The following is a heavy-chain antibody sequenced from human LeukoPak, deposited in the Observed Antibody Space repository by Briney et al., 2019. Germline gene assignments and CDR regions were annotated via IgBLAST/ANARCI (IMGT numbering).Heavy chain of an antibody. D-gene: IGHD3-10*01. CDR3: ARDDYYGSGSPLMVGY. CDR2: ISAYNGNT. Sequence: GASVKVSCKASGYTFTSYGISWVRQASGQGLEWMGWISAYNGNTNYAQKLQGRVTMTTDTSTSTAYMELRSLRSDDTAVYYCARDDYYGSGSPLMVGYWGQGTLVTVSS. CDR1: GYTFTSYG. V-gene: IGHV1-18*01. J-gene: IGHJ4*02.